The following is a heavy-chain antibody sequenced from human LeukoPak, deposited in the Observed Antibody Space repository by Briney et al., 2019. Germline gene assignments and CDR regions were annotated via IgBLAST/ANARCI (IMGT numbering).Heavy chain of an antibody. J-gene: IGHJ4*02. CDR2: IYSGGST. Sequence: GGSLRLSCAASGFTVSSNYMSWVRQAPGKGLEWVSVIYSGGSTYYADSVKGRFTISRDNFKNTLYLQMNSLRAEDTAVYYCAKDTRRPPSYFDYWGQGTLVTVSS. V-gene: IGHV3-53*05. CDR3: AKDTRRPPSYFDY. CDR1: GFTVSSNY.